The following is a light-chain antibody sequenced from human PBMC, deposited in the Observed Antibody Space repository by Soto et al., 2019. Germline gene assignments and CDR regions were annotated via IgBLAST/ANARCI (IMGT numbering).Light chain of an antibody. Sequence: ETVLTQSPGTLSLSPGERASLSCRASQSVSSIYLAWYQQKAGQAPRLLIYGASIRATGIPDRFSGSGSGTDFTLTISRLEPEDFAVYYCQHYGSSLWTFGQGTKVEIK. CDR1: QSVSSIY. V-gene: IGKV3-20*01. J-gene: IGKJ1*01. CDR2: GAS. CDR3: QHYGSSLWT.